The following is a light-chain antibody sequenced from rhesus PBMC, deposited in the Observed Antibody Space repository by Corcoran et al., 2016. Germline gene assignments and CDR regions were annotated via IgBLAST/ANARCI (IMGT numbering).Light chain of an antibody. V-gene: IGKV3-10*01. CDR3: YQHSSGYS. Sequence: QVILTQSPATLSLSPGERATLSCRASQSVSSYLAWYQQKPGQAPRLLIYGASSRATGIPDRFSGSGSVTDFPLTSSSLEPEDVGVYHCYQHSSGYSFGQGTKVEIK. CDR2: GAS. J-gene: IGKJ2*01. CDR1: QSVSSY.